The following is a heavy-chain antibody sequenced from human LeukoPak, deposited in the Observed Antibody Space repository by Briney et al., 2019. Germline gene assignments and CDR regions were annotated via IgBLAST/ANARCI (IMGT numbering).Heavy chain of an antibody. V-gene: IGHV4-34*01. CDR2: INHSGST. D-gene: IGHD6-19*01. Sequence: QPSEALSLTCAVHGGSFSGYYWSWIRQTPGKGLEWIGEINHSGSTNYNPSLKSRVTISVDTSKNQFSLKLSSVTAADTAVYYCVTVAVAGTGVSIWGQGTMVTVSS. CDR1: GGSFSGYY. CDR3: VTVAVAGTGVSI. J-gene: IGHJ3*02.